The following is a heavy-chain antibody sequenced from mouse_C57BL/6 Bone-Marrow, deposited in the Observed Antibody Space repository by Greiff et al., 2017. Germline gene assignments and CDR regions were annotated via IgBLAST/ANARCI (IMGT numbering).Heavy chain of an antibody. CDR3: ASFYYGNYLGFAY. CDR2: INPNNGGT. Sequence: VQLQQSGPELVKPGASVKISCKASGYTFTDYYMNWVKQSHGKSLEWIGDINPNNGGTSYNQKFKGKATLTVDKSSSTAYMELRSLTSEDSAVYYCASFYYGNYLGFAYWGQGTLVTVSA. V-gene: IGHV1-26*01. J-gene: IGHJ3*01. CDR1: GYTFTDYY. D-gene: IGHD2-1*01.